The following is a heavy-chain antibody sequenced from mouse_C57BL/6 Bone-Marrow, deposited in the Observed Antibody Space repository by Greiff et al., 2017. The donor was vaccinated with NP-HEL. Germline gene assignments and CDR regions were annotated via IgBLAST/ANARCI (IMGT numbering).Heavy chain of an antibody. D-gene: IGHD1-1*01. CDR1: GFSLSTFGMG. CDR3: ARIARRDITTVGPWYFDV. Sequence: VKLMECGPGILQPSQTLSLTCSFSGFSLSTFGMGVGWIRQPSGKGLEWLAHIWWDDDKYYNPALKSRLTISKDTSKNQVFLKIANVDTADTATYYCARIARRDITTVGPWYFDVWGTGTTVTVSS. J-gene: IGHJ1*03. V-gene: IGHV8-8*01. CDR2: IWWDDDK.